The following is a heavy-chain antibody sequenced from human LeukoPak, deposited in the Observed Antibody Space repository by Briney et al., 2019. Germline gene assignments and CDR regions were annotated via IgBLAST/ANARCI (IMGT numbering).Heavy chain of an antibody. J-gene: IGHJ3*02. CDR1: GFTFSSYS. Sequence: GGSLRLSCAAPGFTFSSYSMNWVRQAPGKGLEWVSSISSSSNYIYYADLVKGRFTISRDNAKNSLYLQMNSLRAEDTAVYYCARSTSAFDIWGQGTMVTVSS. CDR2: ISSSSNYI. D-gene: IGHD1-1*01. CDR3: ARSTSAFDI. V-gene: IGHV3-21*01.